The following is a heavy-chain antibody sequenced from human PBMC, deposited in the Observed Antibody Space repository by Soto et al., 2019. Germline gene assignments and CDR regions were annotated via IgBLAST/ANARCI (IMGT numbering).Heavy chain of an antibody. CDR3: ARARSMTTVTTIDY. CDR1: GGSFSGYY. Sequence: PSETLSLTCAVYGGSFSGYYWTWIRQPPGTGLEWIGEVNHSGSTNYNPSLKSRVTISVDTSKNQFSLKLSSVTAADTAVYHCARARSMTTVTTIDYWGQGTLVTVSS. CDR2: VNHSGST. J-gene: IGHJ4*02. V-gene: IGHV4-34*09. D-gene: IGHD4-17*01.